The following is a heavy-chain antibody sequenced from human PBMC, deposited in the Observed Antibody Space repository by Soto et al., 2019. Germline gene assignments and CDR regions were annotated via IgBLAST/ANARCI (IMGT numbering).Heavy chain of an antibody. D-gene: IGHD6-13*01. CDR3: ARDGIAAAGTSWFDP. Sequence: QVQLVQSGAEEKKPGASVKVSCKASGYTFTSHAMHWVRQAPGQRLEWMGWINAGNGNTKYSQKFQGRVTITTDTSASTAYRELSSLRSEDTAVDYGARDGIAAAGTSWFDPWGQGTLVTVSS. CDR1: GYTFTSHA. CDR2: INAGNGNT. V-gene: IGHV1-3*05. J-gene: IGHJ5*02.